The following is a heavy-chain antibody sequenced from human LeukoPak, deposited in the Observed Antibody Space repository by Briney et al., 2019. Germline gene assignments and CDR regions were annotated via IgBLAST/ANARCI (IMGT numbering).Heavy chain of an antibody. CDR1: GFTFTSYA. CDR2: ISGSGGST. D-gene: IGHD4/OR15-4a*01. J-gene: IGHJ1*01. Sequence: QSGGSLRLSCAASGFTFTSYAMSWVRQVSGKGLEWVSVISGSGGSTYYADSVKGRFTISRDNSKNTLYLQMKSLRAEDTAVYYCAKEIYGDPTGGRFQHWGQGTLVTVSS. CDR3: AKEIYGDPTGGRFQH. V-gene: IGHV3-23*01.